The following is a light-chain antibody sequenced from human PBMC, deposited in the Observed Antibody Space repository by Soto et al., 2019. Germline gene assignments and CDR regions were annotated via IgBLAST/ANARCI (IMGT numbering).Light chain of an antibody. J-gene: IGKJ4*01. V-gene: IGKV1-5*01. CDR3: QQYDSYPLT. Sequence: DVQMTQSPSTLAASGGDRVTITCRASQSINNLLAWYQQKPGKAPKFLIYDVSTLESGVPSRFSGSGSGTEFTLTISSLQPGDFATYYCQQYDSYPLTFGGGTKVDIK. CDR1: QSINNL. CDR2: DVS.